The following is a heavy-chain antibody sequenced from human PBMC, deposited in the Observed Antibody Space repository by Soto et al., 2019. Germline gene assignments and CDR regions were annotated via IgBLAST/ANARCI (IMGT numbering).Heavy chain of an antibody. CDR1: GDSISNAAYY. CDR3: ARLGASYQSLDP. V-gene: IGHV4-39*01. D-gene: IGHD2-2*01. CDR2: IHNSGST. Sequence: PSETLSLTCTVSGDSISNAAYYWGWIRQPPGKGLEWIGSIHNSGSTYFNPSLKSRVTISVDTSKNQFSLRLTSVTAADTAVYHCARLGASYQSLDPWGPGTLVTVSS. J-gene: IGHJ5*02.